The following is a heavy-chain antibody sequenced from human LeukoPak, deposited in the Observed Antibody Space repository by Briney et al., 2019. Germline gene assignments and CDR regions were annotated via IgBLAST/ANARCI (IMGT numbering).Heavy chain of an antibody. CDR3: TTSAVYGYDLDY. CDR2: IRSKAYGGTT. D-gene: IGHD5-12*01. Sequence: GGSLRLSCTASGFTFGDYAMSWVRQAPGKGLEWVGFIRSKAYGGTTEYAASVKGRFTISRDDSKSIAYLQMNSLKTEDTAVYYCTTSAVYGYDLDYWGQGTLVTVSS. V-gene: IGHV3-49*04. J-gene: IGHJ4*02. CDR1: GFTFGDYA.